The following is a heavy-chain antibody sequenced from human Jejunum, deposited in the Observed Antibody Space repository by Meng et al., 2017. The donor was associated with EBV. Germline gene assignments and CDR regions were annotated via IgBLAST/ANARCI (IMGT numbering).Heavy chain of an antibody. CDR3: ATLRGVQLWSPRLDP. V-gene: IGHV1-24*01. Sequence: QLGKSAAVVKKRGALMKVSCSVCEDSLIELSMHWGRQAPGKGLEWMGSFAPENGATVYAKKSQSIVTMAEDTFTATAYMARSSLRSEDTAVYYCATLRGVQLWSPRLDPWGQGTLVTVSS. J-gene: IGHJ5*02. D-gene: IGHD5-18*01. CDR1: EDSLIELS. CDR2: FAPENGAT.